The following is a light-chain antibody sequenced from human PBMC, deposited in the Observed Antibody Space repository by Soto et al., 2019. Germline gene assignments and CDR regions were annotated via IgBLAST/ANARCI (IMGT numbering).Light chain of an antibody. CDR3: QQHGSSPWT. Sequence: ENFLTQSPGTPSLSPGEGATLSCRASLGVSANYLAWYQQKPGQAPTLLIYGASIRATGIPDRFSGSRSGTDFTLTISRLEPEDFAVYFCQQHGSSPWTFGQGTKVDI. V-gene: IGKV3-20*01. CDR2: GAS. J-gene: IGKJ1*01. CDR1: LGVSANY.